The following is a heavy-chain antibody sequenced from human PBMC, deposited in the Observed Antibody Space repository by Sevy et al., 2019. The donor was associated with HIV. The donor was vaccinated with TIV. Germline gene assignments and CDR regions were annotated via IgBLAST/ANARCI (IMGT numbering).Heavy chain of an antibody. V-gene: IGHV3-48*03. CDR2: IISSAKSI. Sequence: GGSLRLSCTASGFTFTSYEMNWVRQAPGKGLEWVSSIISSAKSIYYADSVKGRFTVSRDNVKNSLFLQMNSLRAEDTAIYYCARGPHYYYDSTSFFEYWGQGTLVTVSS. CDR1: GFTFTSYE. CDR3: ARGPHYYYDSTSFFEY. J-gene: IGHJ4*02. D-gene: IGHD3-22*01.